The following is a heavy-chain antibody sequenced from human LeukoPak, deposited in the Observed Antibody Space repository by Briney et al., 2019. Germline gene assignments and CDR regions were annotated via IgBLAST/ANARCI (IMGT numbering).Heavy chain of an antibody. CDR1: GGSISSGGYY. D-gene: IGHD2-2*01. CDR3: ARDGGYCSSTSCPYASDWYFDL. J-gene: IGHJ2*01. Sequence: SQTLSLTCTVSGGSISSGGYYWSWIRQPPGKGLEWIGYIYYSGSTNYNPSLKSRVTISVDRSKNQFSLKLSSVTAADTAVYYCARDGGYCSSTSCPYASDWYFDLWGRGTLVTVSS. V-gene: IGHV4-61*08. CDR2: IYYSGST.